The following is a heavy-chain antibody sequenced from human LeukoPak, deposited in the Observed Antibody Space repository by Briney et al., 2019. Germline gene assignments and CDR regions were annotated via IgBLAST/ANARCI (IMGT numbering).Heavy chain of an antibody. Sequence: SQTLSLTCAISGDSVSSNSAAWNWIRQSPSRGLEWLGRTYYRSKWYNDYAVSVKSRITINPDTSKNQFSLQLNSVTPEDTAVYYCARDEGFGELLRGTYYFDYWGQGTLVTVSS. CDR1: GDSVSSNSAA. J-gene: IGHJ4*02. CDR3: ARDEGFGELLRGTYYFDY. D-gene: IGHD3-10*01. CDR2: TYYRSKWYN. V-gene: IGHV6-1*01.